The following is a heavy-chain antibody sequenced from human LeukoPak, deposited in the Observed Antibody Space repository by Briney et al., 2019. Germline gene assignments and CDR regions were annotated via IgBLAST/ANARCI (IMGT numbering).Heavy chain of an antibody. J-gene: IGHJ6*02. CDR1: GFTFSSYG. CDR3: AKDVAAGYSSSWYPFSYYYGMDV. D-gene: IGHD6-13*01. Sequence: GGSLRLSCAASGFTFSSYGMHWVRQAPGKGLEGVAVISYDGSNKYYVDSVKGRFTVYRDNSKNTLNLQMNSLRAEDTAVYYCAKDVAAGYSSSWYPFSYYYGMDVWGQGTTVTVSS. CDR2: ISYDGSNK. V-gene: IGHV3-30*18.